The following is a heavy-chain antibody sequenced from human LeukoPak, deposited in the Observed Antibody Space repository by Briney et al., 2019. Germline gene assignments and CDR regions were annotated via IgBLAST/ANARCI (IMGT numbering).Heavy chain of an antibody. D-gene: IGHD3-3*01. Sequence: GGSLRLFCASSGVTNSTNYMIWVRQAPGKGLEWVSVMYTGGSTYYADSVKGRFTISRDNSKNTLYLQMNSLRDEDTAIYYCAKNGGKTSLGVLIDKKLNWRDPWAKGTLVTVSS. CDR1: GVTNSTNY. V-gene: IGHV3-53*01. CDR3: AKNGGKTSLGVLIDKKLNWRDP. CDR2: MYTGGST. J-gene: IGHJ5*02.